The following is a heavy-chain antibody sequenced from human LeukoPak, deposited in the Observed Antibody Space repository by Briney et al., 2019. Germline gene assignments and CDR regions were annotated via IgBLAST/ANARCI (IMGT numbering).Heavy chain of an antibody. Sequence: GGSLRLSCAASGFTFSSYSMNWVRQAPGKGLEWVSSISSSSNYIYYADSVKGRFTISRDNAKNSLYLQMNSLRAEDTAVYYCARGAGLMITFGGVLPEVGNWFDPWGQGTLVTVSS. J-gene: IGHJ5*02. CDR2: ISSSSNYI. CDR1: GFTFSSYS. D-gene: IGHD3-16*01. CDR3: ARGAGLMITFGGVLPEVGNWFDP. V-gene: IGHV3-21*04.